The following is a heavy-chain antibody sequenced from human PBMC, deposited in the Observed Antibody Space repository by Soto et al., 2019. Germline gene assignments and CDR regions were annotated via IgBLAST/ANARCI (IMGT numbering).Heavy chain of an antibody. J-gene: IGHJ1*01. CDR3: VKDESINWYSGHFRH. Sequence: LRLSCAASGFTFDDYAMHWVRQVPGKGLEWVSGINWNSGSIGYGDSVKGRFAISRGNAKNSLHLQMNSLSAEDTAFYYCVKDESINWYSGHFRHWGQGTLVTVSS. CDR2: INWNSGSI. CDR1: GFTFDDYA. D-gene: IGHD6-13*01. V-gene: IGHV3-9*01.